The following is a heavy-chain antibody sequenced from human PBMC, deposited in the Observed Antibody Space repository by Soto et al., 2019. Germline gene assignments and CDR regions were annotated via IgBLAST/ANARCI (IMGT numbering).Heavy chain of an antibody. CDR3: ARDRAKRERWLQSTFYYGMDV. V-gene: IGHV4-31*03. CDR1: GGSISSGGYY. CDR2: IYYSGST. Sequence: PSETLSLTCTVSGGSISSGGYYWSWIRQHPGKGLEWIGYIYYSGSTYYNPSLKSRVTISVGTSKNQFSLKLSSVTAADTAVYYCARDRAKRERWLQSTFYYGMDVWGQGTTVTVS. D-gene: IGHD5-12*01. J-gene: IGHJ6*02.